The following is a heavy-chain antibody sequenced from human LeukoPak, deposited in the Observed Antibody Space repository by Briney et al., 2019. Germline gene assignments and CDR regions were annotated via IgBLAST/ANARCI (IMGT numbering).Heavy chain of an antibody. CDR3: ARDETSRDYYYGIDV. J-gene: IGHJ6*02. D-gene: IGHD2-2*01. CDR2: IYTSGST. Sequence: SETLSLTCTVSGGSISSYYWSWIRQPAGKGLEWIGRIYTSGSTNYNPSLKSRVTMSVDTSKNQFSLKLSSVTAADTAVYYCARDETSRDYYYGIDVWGQGTTVTVSS. CDR1: GGSISSYY. V-gene: IGHV4-4*07.